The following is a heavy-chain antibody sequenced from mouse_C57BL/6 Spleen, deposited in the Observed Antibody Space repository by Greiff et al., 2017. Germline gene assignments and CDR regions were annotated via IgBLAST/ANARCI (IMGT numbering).Heavy chain of an antibody. J-gene: IGHJ4*01. D-gene: IGHD1-1*01. CDR3: TTGNYGSSYVAMDY. CDR1: GFNIKDDY. CDR2: IDPENGDT. V-gene: IGHV14-4*01. Sequence: VKLMESGAELVRPGASVKLSCTASGFNIKDDYMHWVKQRPEQGLEWIGWIDPENGDTEYASKFQGKATITADTSSNTAYLQLSSLTSEDTAVYYCTTGNYGSSYVAMDYWGQGTSVTVSS.